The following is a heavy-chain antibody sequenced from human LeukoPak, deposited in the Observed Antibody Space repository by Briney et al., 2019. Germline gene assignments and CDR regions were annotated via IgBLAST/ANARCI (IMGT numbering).Heavy chain of an antibody. CDR2: IYYTGTT. V-gene: IGHV4-59*08. CDR3: ARRWVYDKRAFDA. J-gene: IGHJ3*01. D-gene: IGHD3-16*01. CDR1: GGCISGTYY. Sequence: SETLSLTCTVSGGCISGTYYWSWIRQPPGKGLEWIGYIYYTGTTDSNPSLKSRVTISLDTSKNQFSLNLSSVTAADTAVYYCARRWVYDKRAFDAWGQGTMVTVSS.